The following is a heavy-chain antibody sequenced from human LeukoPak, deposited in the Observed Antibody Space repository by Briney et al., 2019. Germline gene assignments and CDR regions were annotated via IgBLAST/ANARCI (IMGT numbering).Heavy chain of an antibody. J-gene: IGHJ4*02. D-gene: IGHD5-24*01. CDR2: ISAYNGNT. Sequence: ASVKVSRKASGYTFTSYGISWVRQAPGQGLEWMGWISAYNGNTNYAQKLQGRVTMTTDTSTSTAYMELRSLRSDDTAVYYCARDLGEMATPGYFDYWGQGTLVTVSS. V-gene: IGHV1-18*01. CDR1: GYTFTSYG. CDR3: ARDLGEMATPGYFDY.